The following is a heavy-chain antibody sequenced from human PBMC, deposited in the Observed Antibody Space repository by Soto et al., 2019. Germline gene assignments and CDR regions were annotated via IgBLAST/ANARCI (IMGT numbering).Heavy chain of an antibody. CDR2: FSAYNGNT. Sequence: EASVKVSCKASGYTFTNYGISWVRQAPGQGLEWMGWFSAYNGNTDYAQKVQGRVTITTDTSTTTAYMELRSLRSDDTAVYYCARAPSAPGDYLDYWGQGTLVTVSS. CDR1: GYTFTNYG. J-gene: IGHJ4*02. V-gene: IGHV1-18*04. CDR3: ARAPSAPGDYLDY.